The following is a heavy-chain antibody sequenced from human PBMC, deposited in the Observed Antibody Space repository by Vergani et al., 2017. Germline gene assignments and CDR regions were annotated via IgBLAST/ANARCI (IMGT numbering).Heavy chain of an antibody. CDR2: IYTSEST. D-gene: IGHD6-19*01. J-gene: IGHJ3*01. CDR1: GTSVSSGTHY. V-gene: IGHV4-61*02. CDR3: ARDTAVADDVFDL. Sequence: QVQLQESGPGLVRPSETLSLTCSVSGTSVSSGTHYWNWIRQPADKTLEWIGRIYTSESTDYNPTLRSRITLSLVRSTNQVSLKVSSVTAADTAVYFCARDTAVADDVFDLWGQGTLVSVSA.